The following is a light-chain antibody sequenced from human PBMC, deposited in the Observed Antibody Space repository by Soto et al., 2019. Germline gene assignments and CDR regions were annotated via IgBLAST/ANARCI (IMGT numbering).Light chain of an antibody. CDR3: CSFTSSNTHV. Sequence: QSALTQPASVSGSPGQSITISCTGTSSDFGNYNLVSWYQQHPGKVPKLILFEVNKRPSGVSGRFSGPKSGNTASLTISGLQAEDEADYYCCSFTSSNTHVFGTGTKVTVL. CDR2: EVN. J-gene: IGLJ1*01. V-gene: IGLV2-23*02. CDR1: SSDFGNYNL.